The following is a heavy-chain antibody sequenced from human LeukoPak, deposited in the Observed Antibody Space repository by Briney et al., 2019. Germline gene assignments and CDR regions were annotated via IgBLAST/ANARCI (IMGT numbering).Heavy chain of an antibody. V-gene: IGHV3-53*01. CDR3: ARDPHYYDSSGSGDAFDI. J-gene: IGHJ3*02. D-gene: IGHD3-22*01. CDR2: IYSGGST. Sequence: PGGSLRLSCAASGFTVSSNYMSWVRQAPGKGLEGGSVIYSGGSTYYADSVKGRFTISRDNSKNTLYLQMNSLRAEDTAVYYCARDPHYYDSSGSGDAFDIWGQGTMVTVSS. CDR1: GFTVSSNY.